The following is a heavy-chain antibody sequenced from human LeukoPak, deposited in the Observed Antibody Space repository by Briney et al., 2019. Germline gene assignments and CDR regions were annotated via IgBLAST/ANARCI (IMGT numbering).Heavy chain of an antibody. Sequence: ASVKVSCKASGYSFTSYYMHWVRQAPGQGLEWMGIINPSGGSTSYAQKFQGRVTMTRDTSTSTVYMELSSLRSEDTAVYYCARDSGSYYYFDYWGQGTLVTVSS. CDR3: ARDSGSYYYFDY. J-gene: IGHJ4*02. CDR1: GYSFTSYY. V-gene: IGHV1-46*01. D-gene: IGHD1-26*01. CDR2: INPSGGST.